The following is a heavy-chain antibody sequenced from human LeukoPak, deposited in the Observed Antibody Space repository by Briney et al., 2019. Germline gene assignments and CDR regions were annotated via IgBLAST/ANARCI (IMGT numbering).Heavy chain of an antibody. J-gene: IGHJ4*02. Sequence: SESLSLTCAVSGDSISSRNWWNWVRQSPGKGLDWVGEISHGGITKYNPSLKNRVTISKDNSRNEFSLKLSSVTAADTAVYFCARSAGWWSLDYWGQGALVTVSS. CDR2: ISHGGIT. CDR1: GDSISSRNW. CDR3: ARSAGWWSLDY. D-gene: IGHD2-8*02. V-gene: IGHV4-4*02.